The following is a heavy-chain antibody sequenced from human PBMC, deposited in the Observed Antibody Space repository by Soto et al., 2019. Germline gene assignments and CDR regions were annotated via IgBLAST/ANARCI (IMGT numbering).Heavy chain of an antibody. CDR3: AQDLDNWYDSYDFDT. Sequence: EVQLLESGGGLVQPGGSLRLSCVASGFTFSNNAMTWVRQAPGKGLEWVSAISGNGDSTYYADSVKGRFTISRDNSTNTVNLHMNLLRGEATAVYYGAQDLDNWYDSYDFDTWGHGTRVNVYS. D-gene: IGHD1-20*01. V-gene: IGHV3-23*01. CDR1: GFTFSNNA. CDR2: ISGNGDST. J-gene: IGHJ4*01.